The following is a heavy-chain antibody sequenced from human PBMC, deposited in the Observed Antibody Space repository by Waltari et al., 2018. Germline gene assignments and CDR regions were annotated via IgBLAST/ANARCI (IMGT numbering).Heavy chain of an antibody. V-gene: IGHV4-39*07. J-gene: IGHJ4*02. D-gene: IGHD3-22*01. CDR3: ARDRASYYYDSSGYYDY. CDR1: GGSISSSSYY. CDR2: IYYSGST. Sequence: QLQLQESGPGLVKPSETLSLTCTVSGGSISSSSYYWGWIRPPPGKGLEWIGSIYYSGSTYYNPSLKSRVTISVDTSKNQFSLKLSSVTAADTAVYYCARDRASYYYDSSGYYDYWGQGTLVTVSS.